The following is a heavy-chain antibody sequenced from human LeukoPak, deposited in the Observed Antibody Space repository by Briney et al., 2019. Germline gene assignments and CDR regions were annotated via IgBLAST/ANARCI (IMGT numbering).Heavy chain of an antibody. J-gene: IGHJ4*02. CDR2: IGSGSTTI. D-gene: IGHD5-12*01. V-gene: IGHV3-48*04. CDR1: GFTFNNYA. CDR3: ARDERYSGYDLHY. Sequence: GGSLRLSCAASGFTFNNYAMSWVRQAPGKGLEWVSYIGSGSTTIYYADSVKGRFTISRDNAKNSLYLQMNSLRAEDTAVYYCARDERYSGYDLHYRGQGTLVTVSS.